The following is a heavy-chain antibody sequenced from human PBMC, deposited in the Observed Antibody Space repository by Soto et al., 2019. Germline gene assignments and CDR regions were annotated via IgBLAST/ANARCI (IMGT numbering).Heavy chain of an antibody. CDR1: GGFVSSGSYY. J-gene: IGHJ3*02. Sequence: QVQLQQWGAGLLKPSETLSLTCAVYGGFVSSGSYYWSWIRQPPGKGLEWIGEMSHSGGTDFNPSRNSLVTISVDTSKNQFSLKMTSVTAADTALYYCARVERGTATTVVDAFDIWGPGTMVTVSS. CDR3: ARVERGTATTVVDAFDI. CDR2: MSHSGGT. V-gene: IGHV4-34*01. D-gene: IGHD1-1*01.